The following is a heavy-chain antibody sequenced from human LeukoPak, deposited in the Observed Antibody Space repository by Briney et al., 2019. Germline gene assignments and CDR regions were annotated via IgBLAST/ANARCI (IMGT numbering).Heavy chain of an antibody. J-gene: IGHJ5*02. Sequence: SETLSLTCAVYGGSFSGYYWSWIRQPPGKGLEWIGEINHSGSTSYNPSLKSRVTISVDTSKNQFSLKLSSVTAADTAVYYCARSRYYDFWSGSSALDWFDPWGQGTLVTVSS. CDR2: INHSGST. V-gene: IGHV4-34*01. CDR1: GGSFSGYY. CDR3: ARSRYYDFWSGSSALDWFDP. D-gene: IGHD3-3*01.